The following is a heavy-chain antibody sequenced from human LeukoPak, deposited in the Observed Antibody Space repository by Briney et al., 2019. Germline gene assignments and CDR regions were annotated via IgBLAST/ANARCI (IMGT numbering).Heavy chain of an antibody. Sequence: PSETLSLTCAVYGGSFSGYYWSWIRQPPGKGLEGIGEINHSGSTNYNPSLKSRVTISVDTSKNQFSLKLSSVTAADTAVYYCARGYFRAVNWFDPWGQGTLVTVSS. CDR2: INHSGST. CDR1: GGSFSGYY. CDR3: ARGYFRAVNWFDP. D-gene: IGHD2/OR15-2a*01. V-gene: IGHV4-34*01. J-gene: IGHJ5*02.